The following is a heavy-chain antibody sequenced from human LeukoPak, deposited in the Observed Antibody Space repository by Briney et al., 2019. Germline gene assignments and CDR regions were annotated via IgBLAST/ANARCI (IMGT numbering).Heavy chain of an antibody. CDR2: IKQDGSEK. Sequence: PGGSLRLSCAASGFTFSSYWMSWVRKAPGRGLEWVANIKQDGSEKYYVDSVKGRFTISRDNAKNSLYLQMNSLKTEDTAVYYCTTDSYGAARRGDYWGQGTLVTVSS. J-gene: IGHJ4*02. D-gene: IGHD6-6*01. V-gene: IGHV3-7*03. CDR1: GFTFSSYW. CDR3: TTDSYGAARRGDY.